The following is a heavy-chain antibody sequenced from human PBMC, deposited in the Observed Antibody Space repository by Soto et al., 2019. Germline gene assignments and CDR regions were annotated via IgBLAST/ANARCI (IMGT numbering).Heavy chain of an antibody. V-gene: IGHV1-69*13. J-gene: IGHJ6*02. CDR2: IIPIFGTA. CDR3: ASGIVVVVAATGGHYYYGMDV. CDR1: GGTFSSYA. Sequence: SVKVSCKASGGTFSSYAISWVRQAPGQGLEWMGGIIPIFGTANYAQKFQGRVTITADESRSTAYMELSSLRSEDTAVYYCASGIVVVVAATGGHYYYGMDVWGQGTTVTVSS. D-gene: IGHD2-15*01.